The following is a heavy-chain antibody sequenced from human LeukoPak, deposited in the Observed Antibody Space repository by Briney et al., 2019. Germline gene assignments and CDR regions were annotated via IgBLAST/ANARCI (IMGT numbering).Heavy chain of an antibody. J-gene: IGHJ5*02. CDR1: GGTFSSYA. D-gene: IGHD5-24*01. CDR2: IIPIFGTA. V-gene: IGHV1-69*13. Sequence: GASVKVSCKASGGTFSSYAISWVRQAPGQGLEWMGGIIPIFGTANYAQKFQGRVTITADESTSTAYMELSSLRSEDTAVYYCARDAEMATYPWGQGTLVTVSS. CDR3: ARDAEMATYP.